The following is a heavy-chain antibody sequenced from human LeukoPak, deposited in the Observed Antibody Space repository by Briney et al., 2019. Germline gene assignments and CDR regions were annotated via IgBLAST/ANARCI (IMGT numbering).Heavy chain of an antibody. J-gene: IGHJ4*02. CDR2: ITSTSTYI. V-gene: IGHV3-21*01. CDR3: AQGYSSGWYPY. D-gene: IGHD6-19*01. Sequence: GESLRLSCAVSGFSLYTYSMNWVRQAPGKGLEWVSSITSTSTYIYYADSVKGRFTISRDNAKNSLYLQMNSLRVEDTAVYYCAQGYSSGWYPYWGQGSLVSVSS. CDR1: GFSLYTYS.